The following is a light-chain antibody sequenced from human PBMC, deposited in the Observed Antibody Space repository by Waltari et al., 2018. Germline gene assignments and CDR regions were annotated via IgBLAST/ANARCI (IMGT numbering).Light chain of an antibody. CDR2: DAS. Sequence: IQMTQSPSSLSASVGDSVTITCQASQDISNYLNWYQQKPGKAPKLLIYDASNLETGVPSRFSGSGSGTDFTFTISSLQPEDIATYYCQQYDNLPLTFGPGTKVDIK. J-gene: IGKJ3*01. CDR1: QDISNY. V-gene: IGKV1-33*01. CDR3: QQYDNLPLT.